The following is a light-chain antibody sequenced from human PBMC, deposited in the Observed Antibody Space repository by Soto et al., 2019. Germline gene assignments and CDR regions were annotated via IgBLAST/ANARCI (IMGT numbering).Light chain of an antibody. V-gene: IGLV4-69*01. J-gene: IGLJ2*01. CDR3: QTWGTGTVV. CDR2: LNSDGSH. Sequence: QPVLTQSPSASASLGASVKLTCTLSSGHSSYAIAWHQQQPEKGPRYLMKLNSDGSHSKGDGIPDRFSGSSSGAERYLTISSLQSEDEADYYGQTWGTGTVVFGGGTKLTVL. CDR1: SGHSSYA.